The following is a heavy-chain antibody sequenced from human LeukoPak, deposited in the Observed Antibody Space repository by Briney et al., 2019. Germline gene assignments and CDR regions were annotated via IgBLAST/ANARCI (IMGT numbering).Heavy chain of an antibody. CDR2: IIPILGIA. V-gene: IGHV1-69*04. D-gene: IGHD2-15*01. J-gene: IGHJ3*02. Sequence: GASVKVSCKASGGTFSSYAISWVRQAPGQGLEWMGRIIPILGIANYAQKFQGRVTITADKSTSTAYMELRSLRSDDTAVYYCAREGYCSGGSCYLDAFDIWGQGTMVTVSS. CDR3: AREGYCSGGSCYLDAFDI. CDR1: GGTFSSYA.